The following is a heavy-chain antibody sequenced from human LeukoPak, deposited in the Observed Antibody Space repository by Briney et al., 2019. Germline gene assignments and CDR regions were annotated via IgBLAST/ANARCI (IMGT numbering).Heavy chain of an antibody. V-gene: IGHV1-2*02. Sequence: ASVKVSCKASGYTFTGYYMHWVRQAPGQGLEWMGWINPNSGGTNSAQKFQGRVTMTRDTSISTAYMELSRLRSDDTAVYYCARDETTVGYIVIAVAGTFDYWGQGTLVTVSP. CDR2: INPNSGGT. CDR3: ARDETTVGYIVIAVAGTFDY. J-gene: IGHJ4*02. D-gene: IGHD6-19*01. CDR1: GYTFTGYY.